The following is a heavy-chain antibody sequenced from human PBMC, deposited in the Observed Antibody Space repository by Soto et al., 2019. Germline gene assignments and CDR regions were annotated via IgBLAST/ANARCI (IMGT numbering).Heavy chain of an antibody. V-gene: IGHV3-48*02. CDR1: GFTFTNHN. CDR2: IDTSSRTI. CDR3: ARDVDRGGETDV. D-gene: IGHD6-25*01. Sequence: EVQLVESGGGLVQPGGSLRLSCVASGFTFTNHNMVWVRQAPGKGLEWISCIDTSSRTIYYADSVKGRFTVSRDNAKNPVYLQKNSLRDEDTAYYYCARDVDRGGETDVWGQGTTITVSS. J-gene: IGHJ6*02.